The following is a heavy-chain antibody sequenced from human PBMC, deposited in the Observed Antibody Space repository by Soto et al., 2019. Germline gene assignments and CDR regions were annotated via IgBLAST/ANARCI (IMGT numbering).Heavy chain of an antibody. CDR3: AKPVGGGYGDFYDAFDI. Sequence: GGSLRLSCAASGFTFDDYAMHWVRQAPGKGLEWVSGISWNSGSIGYADSVKGRFTISRDNAKNSLYLQMNSLRAEDTALYYCAKPVGGGYGDFYDAFDIWGQGTMVTVSS. D-gene: IGHD4-17*01. J-gene: IGHJ3*02. CDR1: GFTFDDYA. V-gene: IGHV3-9*01. CDR2: ISWNSGSI.